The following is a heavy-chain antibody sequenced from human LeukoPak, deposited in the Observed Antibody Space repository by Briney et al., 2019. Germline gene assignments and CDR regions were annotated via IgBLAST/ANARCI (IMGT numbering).Heavy chain of an antibody. CDR3: ASPTYYDFWSGYHQFDN. J-gene: IGHJ4*02. V-gene: IGHV1-69*05. CDR2: IIPIYGIT. D-gene: IGHD3-3*01. Sequence: ASVKVSCKASGYTFTGYYMHWVRQAPGQGLEWMGRIIPIYGITNYAQKFQGRVTITTDESTSTAYMDLRSLRSEDTAVYFCASPTYYDFWSGYHQFDNWGQGTLVTVSS. CDR1: GYTFTGYY.